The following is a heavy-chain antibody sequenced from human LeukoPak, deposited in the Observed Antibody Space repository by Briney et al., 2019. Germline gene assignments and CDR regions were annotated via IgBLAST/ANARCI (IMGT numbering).Heavy chain of an antibody. J-gene: IGHJ6*03. CDR1: GYTFTSYD. V-gene: IGHV1-8*01. Sequence: ASVKVSCKASGYTFTSYDINWVRQATGQGLEWMGWMNPNSGNTGYAQKFQGRVTMTRNTSISTAYMELSSLRSEDTAVYYCARTYRYYYYYYMDVWGKGTTVTVSS. CDR2: MNPNSGNT. CDR3: ARTYRYYYYYYMDV.